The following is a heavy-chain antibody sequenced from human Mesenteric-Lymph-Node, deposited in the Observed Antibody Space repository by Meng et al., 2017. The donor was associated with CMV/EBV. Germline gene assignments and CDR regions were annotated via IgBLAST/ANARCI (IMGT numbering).Heavy chain of an antibody. CDR2: IYWDDDK. Sequence: QITLKESGPTLVKPTQTPTLTCTFSGFSLSTSGVGVGWIRQPPGKALEWLALIYWDDDKHYSPSLKSRLTITKDTSKNQVVLTMTNMDPVDTATYYCAHSSGIAAAGPFYFDYWGQGTLVTVSS. V-gene: IGHV2-5*02. CDR3: AHSSGIAAAGPFYFDY. CDR1: GFSLSTSGVG. D-gene: IGHD6-13*01. J-gene: IGHJ4*02.